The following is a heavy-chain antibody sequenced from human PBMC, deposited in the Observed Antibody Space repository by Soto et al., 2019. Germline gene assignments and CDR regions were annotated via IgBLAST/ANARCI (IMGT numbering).Heavy chain of an antibody. V-gene: IGHV1-69*12. Sequence: QVQLVQSGAEVKKPGSSVKVSCKASGGTFSSYAISWVRQAPGQGLEWMGGIIPIFGTANYAQKFQGRVTITADESTSTAYMELSSLRSEDTAVYYCARVGGSFRALYYYYGMDVWGQGTTVTVSS. D-gene: IGHD1-26*01. CDR3: ARVGGSFRALYYYYGMDV. J-gene: IGHJ6*02. CDR2: IIPIFGTA. CDR1: GGTFSSYA.